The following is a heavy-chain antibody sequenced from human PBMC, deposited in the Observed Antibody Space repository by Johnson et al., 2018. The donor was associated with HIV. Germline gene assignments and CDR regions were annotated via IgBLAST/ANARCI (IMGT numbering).Heavy chain of an antibody. CDR3: ATFHLAAEGDAFDI. CDR1: GFTFSSYA. Sequence: QVQLVESGGGLVQPGGSLRLSCAASGFTFSSYAMHWVRQAPGKGLEGVAVIFGGGSTHYADTVKGRFTITRDNSKNKLYLQMNSLRAEDTAVYYCATFHLAAEGDAFDIWGQGTIVTVSS. CDR2: IFGGGST. D-gene: IGHD6-25*01. J-gene: IGHJ3*02. V-gene: IGHV3-NL1*01.